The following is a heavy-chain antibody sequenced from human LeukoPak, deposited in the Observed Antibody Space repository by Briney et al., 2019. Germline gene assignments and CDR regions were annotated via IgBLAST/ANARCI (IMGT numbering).Heavy chain of an antibody. CDR2: IYYSGST. CDR1: GGSLSSYY. V-gene: IGHV4-59*01. J-gene: IGHJ4*02. D-gene: IGHD2-15*01. Sequence: KTSETLSLTCTVSGGSLSSYYWSWIRQPPGKGLEWIGYIYYSGSTNYNPSLKSRVTISVDTSKNQFSLKLSYVTAADTAVYYCARGGYCSGGSCYSPLFDYWGQGTLVTVSS. CDR3: ARGGYCSGGSCYSPLFDY.